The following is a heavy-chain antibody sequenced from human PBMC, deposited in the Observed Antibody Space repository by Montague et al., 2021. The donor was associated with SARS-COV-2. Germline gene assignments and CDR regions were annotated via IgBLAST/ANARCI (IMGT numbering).Heavy chain of an antibody. Sequence: SETLSLTYAVYGASFSGYYWNFIRQTPGKGLEWLGEISHSGTTKYNPSLKSRFTISADTSKNQVSLTLTSVTAADTAVYFCARRPGRVWGLDVWGHGTTVTVSS. CDR1: GASFSGYY. D-gene: IGHD3-10*01. J-gene: IGHJ6*02. CDR2: ISHSGTT. V-gene: IGHV4-34*01. CDR3: ARRPGRVWGLDV.